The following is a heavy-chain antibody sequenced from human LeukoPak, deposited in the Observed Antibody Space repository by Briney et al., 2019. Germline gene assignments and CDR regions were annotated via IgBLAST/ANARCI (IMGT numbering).Heavy chain of an antibody. CDR2: MNPNSGNT. D-gene: IGHD2-21*01. CDR1: GYTFTSYD. V-gene: IGHV1-8*01. CDR3: ARAGKYLFVQYYCYGMDV. J-gene: IGHJ6*02. Sequence: ASVKVSCKASGYTFTSYDINWVRQATGQGLEWMGWMNPNSGNTGYAQKFQGRVTMTRNTSISTAYMELSSLRSEDTAVYYCARAGKYLFVQYYCYGMDVWGQGTTVTVSS.